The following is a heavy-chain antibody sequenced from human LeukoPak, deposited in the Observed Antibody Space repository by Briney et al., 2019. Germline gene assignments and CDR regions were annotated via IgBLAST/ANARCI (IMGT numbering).Heavy chain of an antibody. Sequence: GGSLRLSCAGSGFTFSSYAMSWVRLAPGKGLEWVSGISGSGGTTDYAESVKGRFTISRDNFKNTLYLQLNSLRAEDRAVYYCAAPQYYFHYWGQGTLVTVSS. CDR3: AAPQYYFHY. J-gene: IGHJ4*02. CDR2: ISGSGGTT. V-gene: IGHV3-23*01. CDR1: GFTFSSYA.